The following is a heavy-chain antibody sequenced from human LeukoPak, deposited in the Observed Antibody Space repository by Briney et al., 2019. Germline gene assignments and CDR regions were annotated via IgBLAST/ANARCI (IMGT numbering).Heavy chain of an antibody. V-gene: IGHV4-31*03. D-gene: IGHD6-19*01. CDR1: GGSISSGGYY. CDR2: IYYSGST. CDR3: ARVNSSGWYRGQFDY. J-gene: IGHJ4*02. Sequence: SETLSLTCTVSGGSISSGGYYWSWIRQHPGKGLGWIGYIYYSGSTYYNPSLKSRVTISVDTSKNQFSLKLSSVTAADTAVYYCARVNSSGWYRGQFDYWGQGTLVTVSS.